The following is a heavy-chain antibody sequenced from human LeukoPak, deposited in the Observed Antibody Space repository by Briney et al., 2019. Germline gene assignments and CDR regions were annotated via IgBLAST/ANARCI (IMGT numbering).Heavy chain of an antibody. CDR2: IYQSGST. V-gene: IGHV4-38-2*01. D-gene: IGHD6-13*01. Sequence: SETLSLTCAVSGYSISSGYYWGWIRQPPGKGLEWIGSIYQSGSTYYNPSLKSRVTISVDTSKNQFSLNLSSVTAADTAVYYCARRVAAGGTRWFDPWGQGTLVTVSS. J-gene: IGHJ5*02. CDR1: GYSISSGYY. CDR3: ARRVAAGGTRWFDP.